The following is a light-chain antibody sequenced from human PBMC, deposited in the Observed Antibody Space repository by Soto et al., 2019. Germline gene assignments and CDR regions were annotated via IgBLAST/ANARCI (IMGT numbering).Light chain of an antibody. CDR3: SSYTSSSTRV. V-gene: IGLV2-14*01. J-gene: IGLJ1*01. CDR1: SSDVGGYNY. Sequence: QSALTQPASVSGSPGQSITISCTGTSSDVGGYNYVSWYQQHPGKAPKLMIYDVSNRPSGVSNRFSGSKSGNTASLTISWLQAEDEADYYCSSYTSSSTRVFGTGTKVTV. CDR2: DVS.